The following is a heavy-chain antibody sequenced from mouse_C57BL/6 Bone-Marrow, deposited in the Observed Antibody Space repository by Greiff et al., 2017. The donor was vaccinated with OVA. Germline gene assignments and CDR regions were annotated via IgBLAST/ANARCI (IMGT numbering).Heavy chain of an antibody. CDR1: GFTFSSYG. V-gene: IGHV5-6*01. CDR2: ISSGGSYT. Sequence: VQLKEPGGDLVKPGGSLKLSCAASGFTFSSYGMSWVRQTPDKRLEWVATISSGGSYTYYPDSVKGRFTISRDNAKNTLYLQMSSLKSEDTAMYDGAGVTTDYWGQGTTLPVSS. D-gene: IGHD2-3*01. J-gene: IGHJ2*01. CDR3: AGVTTDY.